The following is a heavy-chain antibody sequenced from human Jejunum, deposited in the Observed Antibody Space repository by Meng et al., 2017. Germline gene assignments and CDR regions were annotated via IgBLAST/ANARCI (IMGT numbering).Heavy chain of an antibody. V-gene: IGHV4-39*07. CDR1: GASISSSSSY. D-gene: IGHD6-19*01. J-gene: IGHJ1*01. CDR3: ARGPWDSSGWPEYLQL. Sequence: SETLSLTCSVSGASISSSSSYWGWISQPPGKGLVWIGSIYSSEITYYHPSLKSRVTISIDTSKNQFSLKLSSVTAADTAVYYCARGPWDSSGWPEYLQLWGQGTLVTVSS. CDR2: IYSSEIT.